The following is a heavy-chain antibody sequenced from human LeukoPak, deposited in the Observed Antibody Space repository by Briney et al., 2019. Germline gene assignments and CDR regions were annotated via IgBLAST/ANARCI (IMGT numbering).Heavy chain of an antibody. J-gene: IGHJ4*02. CDR2: IYYSGST. Sequence: SETLSLTCTVSGGSISSYYWSWIRQPPGKGLEWIGYIYYSGSTNYNPSLKSRVTISVDTSKNQSSLKLSSVTAADTAVYYCASTAYCGGDCYPNHFDYWGQGTLVTVSS. V-gene: IGHV4-59*01. CDR3: ASTAYCGGDCYPNHFDY. D-gene: IGHD2-21*02. CDR1: GGSISSYY.